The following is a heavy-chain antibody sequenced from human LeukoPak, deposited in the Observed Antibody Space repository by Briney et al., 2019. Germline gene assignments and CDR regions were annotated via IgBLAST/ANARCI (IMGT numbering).Heavy chain of an antibody. CDR3: ARVGADTAMVY. D-gene: IGHD5-18*01. CDR1: GGSISSSSYY. Sequence: KPSETLSLTCTVSGGSISSSSYYWGWIRQPPGKGLKWIGSIYYSGSTYYNPSLKSRVTISVDTSKNQFSLKLSSVTAADTAVYYCARVGADTAMVYWGQGTLVTVSS. V-gene: IGHV4-39*07. J-gene: IGHJ4*02. CDR2: IYYSGST.